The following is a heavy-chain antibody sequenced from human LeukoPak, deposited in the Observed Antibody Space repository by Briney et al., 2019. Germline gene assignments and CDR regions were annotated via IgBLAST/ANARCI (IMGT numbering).Heavy chain of an antibody. CDR2: ISWDGGST. CDR3: AKGDNWNQFDY. Sequence: GGSLRLSCAASGFTFDDYAMHWVRQAPGKGLEWVSLISWDGGSTYYADSVKGRFTISRDNSKNSLYLQMNSLRAEGTALYYCAKGDNWNQFDYWGQGTLVTVSS. J-gene: IGHJ4*02. CDR1: GFTFDDYA. V-gene: IGHV3-43D*03. D-gene: IGHD1-20*01.